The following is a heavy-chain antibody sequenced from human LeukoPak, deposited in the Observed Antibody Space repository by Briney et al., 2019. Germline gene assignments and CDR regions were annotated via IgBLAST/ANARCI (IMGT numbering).Heavy chain of an antibody. J-gene: IGHJ4*02. CDR2: IKQDGSEK. V-gene: IGHV3-7*01. CDR3: ARDGRYSYGSFDY. Sequence: PGGSLRLSCATSGFTFSGSWMSWVRQAPGKGLEWVATIKQDGSEKYYVDSVKGRFTISRDNAKNSLYLQMNSLRAEDTAVYYCARDGRYSYGSFDYWGQGTLVTVSS. D-gene: IGHD5-18*01. CDR1: GFTFSGSW.